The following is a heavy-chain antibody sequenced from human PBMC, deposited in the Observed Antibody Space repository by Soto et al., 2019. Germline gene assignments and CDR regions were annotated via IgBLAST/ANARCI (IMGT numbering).Heavy chain of an antibody. J-gene: IGHJ6*02. CDR3: VRPRGPYYYYYGVDV. Sequence: PGESLKISGKASGFSFTSYWIGWVRQKPGKGLEWMGIIYPGDSNTRYSPSFQGQVTISADKSISSAYLQWSSLKASDTAMYYCVRPRGPYYYYYGVDVWGQGTTVTV. CDR2: IYPGDSNT. D-gene: IGHD6-25*01. CDR1: GFSFTSYW. V-gene: IGHV5-51*01.